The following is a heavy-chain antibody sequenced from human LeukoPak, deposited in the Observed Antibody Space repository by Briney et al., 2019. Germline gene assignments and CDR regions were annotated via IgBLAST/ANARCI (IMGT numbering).Heavy chain of an antibody. CDR3: ARHNSYSSSWYSSFDP. CDR2: IDPSDSYT. J-gene: IGHJ5*02. V-gene: IGHV5-10-1*01. D-gene: IGHD6-13*01. CDR1: GYSFTSYW. Sequence: GESLKISCKGSGYSFTSYWISWVRQMPGTGLEWMGRIDPSDSYTNYSPSFQGHVTISADKSISTAYLQWSSLKASDTAMYYCARHNSYSSSWYSSFDPWGQGTLVTVSS.